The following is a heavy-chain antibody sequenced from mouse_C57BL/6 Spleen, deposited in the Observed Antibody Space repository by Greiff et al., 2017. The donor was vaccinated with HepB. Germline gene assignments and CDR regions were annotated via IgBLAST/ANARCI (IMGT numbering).Heavy chain of an antibody. CDR2: IYPGDGDT. V-gene: IGHV1-82*01. D-gene: IGHD1-1*01. CDR1: GYAFSSSW. CDR3: ARDTTEGFAY. Sequence: VKLQESGPELVKPGASVKISCKASGYAFSSSWMNWVKQRPGKGLEWIGRIYPGDGDTNYNGKFKGKATLTADKSSSTAYMQLSSLTSEDSAVYFCARDTTEGFAYWGQGTLVTVSA. J-gene: IGHJ3*01.